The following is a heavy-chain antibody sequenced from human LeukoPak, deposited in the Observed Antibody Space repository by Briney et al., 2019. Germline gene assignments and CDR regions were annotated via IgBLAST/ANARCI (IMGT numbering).Heavy chain of an antibody. J-gene: IGHJ4*02. Sequence: GGSLRLSCAASGFTFSSYAMSWVRQAPGKGLEWVSTIIGSGGDTYYADSVKGRFTISRDTSKNMLYLQMNSLSAEDTAVYSCAKAWAAAGTFASWGQGTLVTVSS. CDR2: IIGSGGDT. CDR3: AKAWAAAGTFAS. CDR1: GFTFSSYA. V-gene: IGHV3-23*01. D-gene: IGHD6-13*01.